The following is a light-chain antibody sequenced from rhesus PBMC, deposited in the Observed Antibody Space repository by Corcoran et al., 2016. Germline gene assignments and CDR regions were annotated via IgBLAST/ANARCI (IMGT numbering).Light chain of an antibody. Sequence: DIQMTQSPSSLSASVGDRVTITCRASQDIGGWLAWYQQKPGKAPKLLIYKASRLQSGVPSRVSGSGSGTDFTLPISSLQPEDFATYNCQQYNSAPYSFVQGTKVEI. V-gene: IGKV1-21*01. CDR1: QDIGGW. CDR3: QQYNSAPYS. J-gene: IGKJ2*01. CDR2: KAS.